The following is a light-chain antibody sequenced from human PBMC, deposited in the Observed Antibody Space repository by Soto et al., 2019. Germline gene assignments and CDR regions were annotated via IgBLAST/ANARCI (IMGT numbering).Light chain of an antibody. J-gene: IGKJ4*01. CDR2: WAS. Sequence: DIVMTQSPDSLAVSLGERATINCKSSQSVFYSSNHKNYFAWYQQKPGQPHKLLIYWASTRECGVPDRFSGSGARTDFTITISSLHAEDVAVYCIQQYYRTPPSFGGGTKVEIK. V-gene: IGKV4-1*01. CDR1: QSVFYSSNHKNY. CDR3: QQYYRTPPS.